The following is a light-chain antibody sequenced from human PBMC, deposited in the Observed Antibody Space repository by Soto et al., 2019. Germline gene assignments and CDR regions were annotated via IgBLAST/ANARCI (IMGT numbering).Light chain of an antibody. CDR3: QQYNTWTLIS. CDR2: GAS. V-gene: IGKV3-15*01. CDR1: QSIGNN. J-gene: IGKJ5*01. Sequence: EIVMTQSPATLSVSPGERATLSCRASQSIGNNLGWYQQKPGQAPRLLIYGASTRATGTPARFSGSGSGTEFTLTITSLQSEDSAVYYCQQYNTWTLISFGQGTRLEIK.